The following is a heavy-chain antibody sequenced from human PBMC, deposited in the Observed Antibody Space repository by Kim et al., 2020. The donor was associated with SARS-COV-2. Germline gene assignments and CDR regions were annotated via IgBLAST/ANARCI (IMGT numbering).Heavy chain of an antibody. D-gene: IGHD6-19*01. Sequence: NPSLKSRVTISVDTSKNQFSLKLSSVTAADTAVYYCARGPHSSGYALDYWGQGTLVTVSS. J-gene: IGHJ4*02. V-gene: IGHV4-34*01. CDR3: ARGPHSSGYALDY.